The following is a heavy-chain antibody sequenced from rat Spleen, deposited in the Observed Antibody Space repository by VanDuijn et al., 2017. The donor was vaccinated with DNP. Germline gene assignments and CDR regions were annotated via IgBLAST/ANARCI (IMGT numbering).Heavy chain of an antibody. CDR3: VRWDYGIYGFDY. CDR2: ISFDGSTT. V-gene: IGHV5-7*01. J-gene: IGHJ2*01. D-gene: IGHD1-11*01. Sequence: EVQLVESGGGLVQPGRSLKLSCAASGFTFNDYNMAWVRQAPEKGLEWVATISFDGSTTYYRDSVKGRYTISRDNAKNTLYLQMYSLRSEDMATYYCVRWDYGIYGFDYWGQGVMVTVSS. CDR1: GFTFNDYN.